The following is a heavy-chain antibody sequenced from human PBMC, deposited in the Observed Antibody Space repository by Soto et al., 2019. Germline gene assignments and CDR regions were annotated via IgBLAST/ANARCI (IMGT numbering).Heavy chain of an antibody. V-gene: IGHV3-23*01. CDR1: GFTFSNYA. CDR3: AKAYFVWSSEQPYYFDY. D-gene: IGHD3-16*01. J-gene: IGHJ4*02. CDR2: ISGSGGRS. Sequence: EVQLLDSGGGLVQPGGSLRLSCAASGFTFSNYAMTWVRQGPGKGLEWVSGISGSGGRSYYADSVKGRFTISRDNSKSTLYLQMNSLRLEDTAVYYCAKAYFVWSSEQPYYFDYWGQGTLVTVSS.